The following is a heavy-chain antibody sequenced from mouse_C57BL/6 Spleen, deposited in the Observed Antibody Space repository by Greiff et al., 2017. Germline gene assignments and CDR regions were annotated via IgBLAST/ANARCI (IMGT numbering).Heavy chain of an antibody. CDR2: INPNNGGT. CDR1: GYTFTDYY. Sequence: EVQLQQSGPELVKPGASVKISCKASGYTFTDYYMNWVKQSHGKSLEWIGDINPNNGGTSYNQKFKGKATLTVDKSSSTAYMELRSLTSEDSAVYYCARKGYYYGSSYGYFDVWGTGTTVTVSS. J-gene: IGHJ1*03. CDR3: ARKGYYYGSSYGYFDV. D-gene: IGHD1-1*01. V-gene: IGHV1-26*01.